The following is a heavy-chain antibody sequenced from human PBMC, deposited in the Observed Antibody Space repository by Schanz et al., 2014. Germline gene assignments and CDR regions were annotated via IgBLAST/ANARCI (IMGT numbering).Heavy chain of an antibody. Sequence: VQLVESGGGVVQPGGSLRLSCVGSGYSFSDYDMYWIRQAPGKGLEWLAFLRSDGSRRDYADSVKGRFTISRDNSRNTLSLQMSSLRPEDTAVYYCARGLIVGDGQHFYFSYGLDVWGQGTTVTVSS. J-gene: IGHJ6*02. CDR1: GYSFSDYD. CDR3: ARGLIVGDGQHFYFSYGLDV. CDR2: LRSDGSRR. V-gene: IGHV3-30*02. D-gene: IGHD1-26*01.